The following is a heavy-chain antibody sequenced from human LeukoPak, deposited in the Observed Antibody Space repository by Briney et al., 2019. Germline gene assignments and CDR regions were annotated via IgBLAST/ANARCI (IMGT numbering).Heavy chain of an antibody. Sequence: SETLSLTCAVYGGSFSGYYWSWIRQPPGKGLEWIGSIYYSGSTYYNPSLKSRVTISVDTSKNQFSLKLSSVTAADTAVYYCAREGRGSYRSYAFDIWGQGTMVTVSS. D-gene: IGHD1-26*01. CDR2: IYYSGST. CDR1: GGSFSGYY. CDR3: AREGRGSYRSYAFDI. J-gene: IGHJ3*02. V-gene: IGHV4-34*01.